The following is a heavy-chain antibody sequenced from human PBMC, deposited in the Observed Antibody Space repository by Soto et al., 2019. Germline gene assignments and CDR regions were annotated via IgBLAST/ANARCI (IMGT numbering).Heavy chain of an antibody. J-gene: IGHJ4*02. D-gene: IGHD1-26*01. V-gene: IGHV4-39*01. CDR3: ARLTVISIVGFDY. CDR2: IYYSGST. CDR1: GGSISSSSYY. Sequence: SETLSLTCTVSGGSISSSSYYWGWIRQPPGKGLEWIGSIYYSGSTYYNPSLKSRDTISVDTSKNQFSLKLSSVTAADTAVYYCARLTVISIVGFDYWGQGTLVTVSS.